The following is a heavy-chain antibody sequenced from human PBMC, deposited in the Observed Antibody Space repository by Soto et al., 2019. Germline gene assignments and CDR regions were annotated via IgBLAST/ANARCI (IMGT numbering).Heavy chain of an antibody. D-gene: IGHD2-8*01. CDR1: GGSFSGYY. J-gene: IGHJ4*02. CDR3: ARRILHCRNGVCWNHFDY. V-gene: IGHV4-34*01. Sequence: PSETLSLTCAVYGGSFSGYYWSWIRQPPGKGLGWIGEINHSGSTNYNPSLKSRVTISVDTSKNQFSLKLSSVTAADTAVYYCARRILHCRNGVCWNHFDYSAQGTLVTVSS. CDR2: INHSGST.